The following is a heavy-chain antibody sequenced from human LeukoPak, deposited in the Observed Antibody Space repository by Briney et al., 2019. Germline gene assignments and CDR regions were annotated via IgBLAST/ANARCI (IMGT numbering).Heavy chain of an antibody. Sequence: GASVKVSCKASGYTFTSYGISWVRQAPGQGLEWMGWISAYNGNTNYAQKLQGRVTMTTDTSTSTAYMELRSLRSDDTAVYYCAREATYYYDSTGYTTSSEYYFDYWGQGTLVTVFS. CDR1: GYTFTSYG. J-gene: IGHJ4*02. CDR2: ISAYNGNT. V-gene: IGHV1-18*01. D-gene: IGHD3-22*01. CDR3: AREATYYYDSTGYTTSSEYYFDY.